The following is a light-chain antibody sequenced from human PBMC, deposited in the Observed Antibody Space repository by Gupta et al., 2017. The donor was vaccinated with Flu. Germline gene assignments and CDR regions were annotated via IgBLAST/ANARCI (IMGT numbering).Light chain of an antibody. CDR1: SSNIEPHY. J-gene: IGLJ3*02. CDR2: ETN. V-gene: IGLV1-51*02. Sequence: SVLTQPPSVSAAPGQTVTISCSGSSSNIEPHYVSWYQQLPGAAPKLLIYETNKRPSGVPDRISGSKSGTSATLGITGLQTGDEADYYCGTWDTRLRAWVFGGGTKVTVL. CDR3: GTWDTRLRAWV.